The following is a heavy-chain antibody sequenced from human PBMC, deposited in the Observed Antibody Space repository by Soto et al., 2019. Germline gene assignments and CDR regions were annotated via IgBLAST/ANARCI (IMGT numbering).Heavy chain of an antibody. V-gene: IGHV3-23*01. CDR1: VSGFSFTTAW. CDR3: AKEGSGWTYAFDI. CDR2: ISGSGGST. Sequence: GGSLRLSCSASVSGFSFTTAWMGWVRQAPGKGLEWVSAISGSGGSTYYADSVKGRFTISRDNSKNTLYLQMNSLRAEDTAVYYCAKEGSGWTYAFDIWGQGTMVTVSS. D-gene: IGHD6-19*01. J-gene: IGHJ3*02.